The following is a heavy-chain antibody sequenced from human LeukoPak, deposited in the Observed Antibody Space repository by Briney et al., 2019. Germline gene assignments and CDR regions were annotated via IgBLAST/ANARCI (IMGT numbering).Heavy chain of an antibody. D-gene: IGHD3-9*01. CDR1: GFRFDDYG. Sequence: GGSLRLSCAASGFRFDDYGMSWVRPAAGKGLEWVSRFNWNGDLTGDADSVRGRFTISRDNAKNSLYMQMNSLRAEDTALYYCARDLIDDDILIGGFDYWGQGTLVTVSS. V-gene: IGHV3-20*04. CDR3: ARDLIDDDILIGGFDY. CDR2: FNWNGDLT. J-gene: IGHJ4*02.